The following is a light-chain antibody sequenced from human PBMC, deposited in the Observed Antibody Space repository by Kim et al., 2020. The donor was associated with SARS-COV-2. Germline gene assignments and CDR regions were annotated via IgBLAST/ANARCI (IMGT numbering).Light chain of an antibody. CDR2: LGS. J-gene: IGKJ1*01. Sequence: EPASISCRSSEGLLHTDGYNYLDWYLQKPGQSPQLLIYLGSNRASGVPDRFSGSGSGTDFTLKISRVEAEDVGVYYCMQPLQTTWTFGQGTKVDI. CDR1: EGLLHTDGYNY. CDR3: MQPLQTTWT. V-gene: IGKV2-28*01.